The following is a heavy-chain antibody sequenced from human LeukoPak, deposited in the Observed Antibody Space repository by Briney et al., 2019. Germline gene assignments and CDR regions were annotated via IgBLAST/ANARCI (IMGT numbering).Heavy chain of an antibody. CDR1: GFTVSSNY. Sequence: GGSLRLSCAASGFTVSSNYMSWVRQAPGKGLEWVSVIYSGGNTYYADSVKGRFTISRDNSKNTLYLQMNSLRAEDTAVYYCARAATPYYFDYWGQGTLATVAS. V-gene: IGHV3-53*01. J-gene: IGHJ4*02. CDR2: IYSGGNT. CDR3: ARAATPYYFDY.